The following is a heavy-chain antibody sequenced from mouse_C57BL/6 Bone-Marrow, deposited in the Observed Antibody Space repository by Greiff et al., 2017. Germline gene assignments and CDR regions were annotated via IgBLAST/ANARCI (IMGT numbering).Heavy chain of an antibody. CDR3: AKDLTVVANPFAY. J-gene: IGHJ3*01. CDR1: GFSLTSYG. CDR2: IWRGGST. D-gene: IGHD1-1*01. V-gene: IGHV2-5*01. Sequence: VKLLESGPGLVQPSQSLSITCTVSGFSLTSYGVHWVRQSPGKGLEWLGVIWRGGSTDYNAAFMSRLSITKDNSKSQVFFKMNSLQADDTAIYYCAKDLTVVANPFAYWGQGTLVTVSA.